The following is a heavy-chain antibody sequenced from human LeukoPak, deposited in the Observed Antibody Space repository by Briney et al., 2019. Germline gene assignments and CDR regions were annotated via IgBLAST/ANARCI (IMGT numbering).Heavy chain of an antibody. CDR2: ISSSGSYI. Sequence: GGSLRLSCAASGFTFSTYSLNWVRQTPGKGLEWVSSISSSGSYIYYADSLKGRFTISRDNAKNSLYLQMNSLRAEDTAVYYCARGDNWDFAYLDYWGQGTLVTVSS. V-gene: IGHV3-21*01. J-gene: IGHJ4*02. CDR1: GFTFSTYS. D-gene: IGHD1-1*01. CDR3: ARGDNWDFAYLDY.